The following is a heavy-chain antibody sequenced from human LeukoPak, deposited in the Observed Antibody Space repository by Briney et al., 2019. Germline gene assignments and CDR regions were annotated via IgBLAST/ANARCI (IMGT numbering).Heavy chain of an antibody. CDR2: IWSDGSNK. CDR3: ARDTQGDYFDY. V-gene: IGHV3-33*01. J-gene: IGHJ4*02. Sequence: GGSLRLSCAASGFTFSSYGMHWVRQAPGKGLEWVVVIWSDGSNKYYADSVKGRFTISRDNAKNSLYLQMNSLRAEDTAVYYCARDTQGDYFDYWGQGTLVTVSS. CDR1: GFTFSSYG.